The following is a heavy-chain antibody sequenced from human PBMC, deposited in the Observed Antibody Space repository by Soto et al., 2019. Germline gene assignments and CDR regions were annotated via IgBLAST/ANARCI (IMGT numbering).Heavy chain of an antibody. CDR1: GFTFSSYA. CDR3: AKDKPGWFGELYPEGDYGMDV. V-gene: IGHV3-23*01. Sequence: GGSLRLSCAASGFTFSSYAMNWVRQAPGKGLEWVSAISGSGGSTYYADSVKGRFTISRDNSKNTLYLQMNSLRAEDTAVYYCAKDKPGWFGELYPEGDYGMDVWGQGTTVTVSS. D-gene: IGHD3-10*01. CDR2: ISGSGGST. J-gene: IGHJ6*02.